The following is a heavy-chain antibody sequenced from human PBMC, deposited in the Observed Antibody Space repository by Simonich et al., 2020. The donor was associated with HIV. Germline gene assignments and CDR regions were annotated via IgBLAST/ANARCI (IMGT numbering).Heavy chain of an antibody. CDR2: IDPKGGGT. CDR1: GYTFTGYN. Sequence: QVQLVQSGAEVKKPGASVKISCKASGYTFTGYNMHWVRQAPGQGLGVVGRIDPKGGGTNLAQKLKGRVTMTRDTSISTFYMELSSLRSDDTAVYYCARQRGGDDAFDIWGHGTMVTVSS. CDR3: ARQRGGDDAFDI. J-gene: IGHJ3*02. D-gene: IGHD2-21*02. V-gene: IGHV1-2*06.